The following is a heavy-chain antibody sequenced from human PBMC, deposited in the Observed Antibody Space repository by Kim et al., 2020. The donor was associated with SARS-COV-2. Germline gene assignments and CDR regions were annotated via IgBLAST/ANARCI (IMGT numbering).Heavy chain of an antibody. V-gene: IGHV3-23*01. CDR2: IFGSGHGT. D-gene: IGHD2-2*01. CDR1: RFTFSSSA. Sequence: GGSLRLSCTASRFTFSSSAMTWVRQAPGKGLEWVSTIFGSGHGTYYADSVQGRFTVSRDNSRNTLFLQMNNLRVDDTAIYYCARNVQLTTVPFLWYFDLWGRGT. J-gene: IGHJ2*01. CDR3: ARNVQLTTVPFLWYFDL.